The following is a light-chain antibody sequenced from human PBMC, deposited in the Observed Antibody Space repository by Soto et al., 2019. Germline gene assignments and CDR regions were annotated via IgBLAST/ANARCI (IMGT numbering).Light chain of an antibody. CDR2: GAS. V-gene: IGKV3-20*01. CDR3: QQYGSYPLT. J-gene: IGKJ3*01. CDR1: QSVSSSY. Sequence: EMVLTQSPGTLSLSPGERATLSCRASQSVSSSYLAWYQQKPGQAPRLLIYGASSRATGIPDRFSGSGSGTDFNLTISRLEPDDFAVYYCQQYGSYPLTFGPGTKVDIK.